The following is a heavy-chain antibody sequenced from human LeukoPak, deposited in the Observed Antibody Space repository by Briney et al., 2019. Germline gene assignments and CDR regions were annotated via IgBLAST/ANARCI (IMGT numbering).Heavy chain of an antibody. CDR1: GYTFTGHY. CDR2: INPDNGGT. D-gene: IGHD1-1*01. V-gene: IGHV1-2*02. CDR3: ARDRYTFGEIDY. J-gene: IGHJ4*02. Sequence: ASVKVSCKASGYTFTGHYIHWVRQAPEQGLEWMGWINPDNGGTKFAQRFQGRVTMTRDTSINTVYMELSRLRSDDTAVYYCARDRYTFGEIDYWGQGTLVTVSS.